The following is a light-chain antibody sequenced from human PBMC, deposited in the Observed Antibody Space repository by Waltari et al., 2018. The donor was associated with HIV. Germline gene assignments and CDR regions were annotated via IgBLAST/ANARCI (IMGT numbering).Light chain of an antibody. V-gene: IGLV1-44*01. Sequence: QSVLTQSPSASGTPGQRVTISCSGGTSNIGGNTVNWYQQLPGTAPRILIYTNDQRPSGVPDRCSASKSGTSASLVISGLHSEDEATYYCSTWDDTLNGHVVFGGGTTLTVL. CDR1: TSNIGGNT. CDR2: TND. CDR3: STWDDTLNGHVV. J-gene: IGLJ2*01.